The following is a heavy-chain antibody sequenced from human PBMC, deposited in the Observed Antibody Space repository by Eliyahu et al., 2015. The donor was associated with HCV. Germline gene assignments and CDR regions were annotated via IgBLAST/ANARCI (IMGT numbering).Heavy chain of an antibody. J-gene: IGHJ5*02. Sequence: EVQLLESGGGLVQPGGSLRLSCAASGFTFSSYAMSWVRXAPGKGLEWVSAISGSGGSTYYADSVKGRFTISRDNSKNTLYLQMNSLRAEDTAVYYCAKDTGWESWFDPWGQGTLVTVSS. CDR1: GFTFSSYA. CDR3: AKDTGWESWFDP. CDR2: ISGSGGST. V-gene: IGHV3-23*01. D-gene: IGHD1-26*01.